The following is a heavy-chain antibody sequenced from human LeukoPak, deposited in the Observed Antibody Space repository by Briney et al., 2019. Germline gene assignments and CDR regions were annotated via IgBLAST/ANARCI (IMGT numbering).Heavy chain of an antibody. CDR2: INYSGST. D-gene: IGHD4-17*01. J-gene: IGHJ4*02. Sequence: PSETLSLTRTVAGGSISSYYWSWIRQPPGKGLEWIGYINYSGSTNYNPALTSRVTISVDTSKNQFSLKLSSVTAADTAVYYCARVDYGDYVILDYWGQGTLVTVSS. V-gene: IGHV4-59*01. CDR1: GGSISSYY. CDR3: ARVDYGDYVILDY.